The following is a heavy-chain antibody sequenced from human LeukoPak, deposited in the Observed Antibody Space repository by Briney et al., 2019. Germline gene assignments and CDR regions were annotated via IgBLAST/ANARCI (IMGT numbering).Heavy chain of an antibody. CDR3: AKSRFVDRRGYFDY. CDR2: IGTSGDT. J-gene: IGHJ4*02. D-gene: IGHD2-15*01. V-gene: IGHV3-23*01. Sequence: GGSLRLSCVASGFTFNIYPMTWVRQSPGKGLEWVSTIGTSGDTYYADSVKGRFTISRDDSKNTLYLQMHSLGAEDTAVYYCAKSRFVDRRGYFDYWGQGTLVTVSS. CDR1: GFTFNIYP.